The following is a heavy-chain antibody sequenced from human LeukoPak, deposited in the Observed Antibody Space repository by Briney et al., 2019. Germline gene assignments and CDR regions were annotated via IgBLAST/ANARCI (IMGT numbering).Heavy chain of an antibody. D-gene: IGHD5-24*01. V-gene: IGHV3-33*01. CDR1: GFXFSSFG. CDR2: IWYDASDR. CDR3: VRGVGVSRFNYFDP. Sequence: GGSLRLSCAASGFXFSSFGIHWVRQALGKGLEWVAVIWYDASDRYYADSVKGRFTISRDNSKNTLFLQMNSLRDDDTAVYYCVRGVGVSRFNYFDPWGQGTLVVVSS. J-gene: IGHJ5*02.